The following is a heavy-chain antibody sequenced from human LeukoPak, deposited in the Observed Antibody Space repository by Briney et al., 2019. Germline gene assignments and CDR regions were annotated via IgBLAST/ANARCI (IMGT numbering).Heavy chain of an antibody. Sequence: GGSLRLSCAASGFTFDDYGMSWVRHAPGKGLEWVSGINWNGGSTGYADSVKGRFTVSRDNAKNSLYLQMNSLRAEDTALYYCARARGYSYGGPFDYWGQGTLVTVSS. CDR2: INWNGGST. CDR1: GFTFDDYG. V-gene: IGHV3-20*04. CDR3: ARARGYSYGGPFDY. D-gene: IGHD5-18*01. J-gene: IGHJ4*02.